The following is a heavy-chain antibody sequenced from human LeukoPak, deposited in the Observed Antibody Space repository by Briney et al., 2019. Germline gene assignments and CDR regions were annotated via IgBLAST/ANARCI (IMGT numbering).Heavy chain of an antibody. D-gene: IGHD6-13*01. CDR3: AREKEAAAGQTYYFDY. Sequence: GRSLRLSCAASRFTFSSYAMHWVRQAPGKGLEWVAVISYDGSNKYYADSVKGRFTISRDNSKNTLYLQMNSLRAEDTAVYYCAREKEAAAGQTYYFDYWGQGTLVTVSS. CDR1: RFTFSSYA. CDR2: ISYDGSNK. J-gene: IGHJ4*02. V-gene: IGHV3-30*04.